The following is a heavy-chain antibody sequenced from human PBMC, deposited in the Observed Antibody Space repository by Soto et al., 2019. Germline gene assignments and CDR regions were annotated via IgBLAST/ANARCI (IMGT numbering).Heavy chain of an antibody. CDR1: GFTFGDYA. D-gene: IGHD3-10*01. J-gene: IGHJ6*02. V-gene: IGHV3-49*03. Sequence: GGSLRLSCTASGFTFGDYAMSWFRQAPGKGLEWVGFIRSKAYGGTTEYAASVKGRFTISRDDSKSIAYLQMNSLKTEDTAVYYCTRGPKFITMVQTDDYGMDVWGQGTTVTVSS. CDR2: IRSKAYGGTT. CDR3: TRGPKFITMVQTDDYGMDV.